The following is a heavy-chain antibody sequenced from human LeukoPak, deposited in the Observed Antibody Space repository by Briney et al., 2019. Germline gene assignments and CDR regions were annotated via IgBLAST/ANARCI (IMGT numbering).Heavy chain of an antibody. CDR3: ARGPWGYCSGGSCYYYYYYMDV. Sequence: SETLSLTCTVSGGSISSSSYYWGWIRQPPGKGLEWIGSIYYSGSTYYNPSLKSRVTISVDTSKNQFSLKLSSVTAADTAVYYCARGPWGYCSGGSCYYYYYYMDVWGKGTTVTVSS. D-gene: IGHD2-15*01. CDR1: GGSISSSSYY. V-gene: IGHV4-39*07. CDR2: IYYSGST. J-gene: IGHJ6*03.